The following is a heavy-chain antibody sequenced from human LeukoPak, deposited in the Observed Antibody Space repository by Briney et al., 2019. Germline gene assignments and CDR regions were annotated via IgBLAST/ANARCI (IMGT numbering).Heavy chain of an antibody. V-gene: IGHV1-18*01. CDR3: ARGFGSGSSYEPDYYLDY. Sequence: ASVKVSCKASGYTFTSYGISWVRQAPGQGLEWMGWISAYKGNTDYAQKLQGRVTMTTDTSTSTAYMELRSLRSDDTAMYYCARGFGSGSSYEPDYYLDYWGQGTLVTVSS. CDR2: ISAYKGNT. J-gene: IGHJ4*02. CDR1: GYTFTSYG. D-gene: IGHD3-10*01.